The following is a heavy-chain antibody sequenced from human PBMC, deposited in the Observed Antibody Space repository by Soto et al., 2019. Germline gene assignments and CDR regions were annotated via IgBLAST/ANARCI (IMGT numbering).Heavy chain of an antibody. V-gene: IGHV4-4*07. J-gene: IGHJ5*02. D-gene: IGHD6-6*01. Sequence: KPSETLSLTCTVSGGSITGCYWSWIRQPAGRGLEWIGRDYHTGYTTYNPSLKGRVTMSLDTSKNQISLKLTSVTAADTAVYYCAKDPLEGGWAARPGSWFDPWGLGTLVTVSS. CDR2: DYHTGYT. CDR3: AKDPLEGGWAARPGSWFDP. CDR1: GGSITGCY.